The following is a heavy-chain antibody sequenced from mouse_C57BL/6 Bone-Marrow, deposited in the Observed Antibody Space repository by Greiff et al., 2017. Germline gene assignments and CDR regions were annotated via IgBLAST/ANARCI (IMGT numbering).Heavy chain of an antibody. CDR1: GFSFNTYA. V-gene: IGHV10-1*01. Sequence: EVQLVESGGGLVQPKGSLKLSCAASGFSFNTYAMNWVRQAPGKGLEWVARIRSKSNNYATYYADSVKDRFTISRDDSESMLYLQMNNLKTEDTDMYYCVRPPYSNYFFYAMDYWGQGTSVTVSS. CDR3: VRPPYSNYFFYAMDY. D-gene: IGHD2-5*01. CDR2: IRSKSNNYAT. J-gene: IGHJ4*01.